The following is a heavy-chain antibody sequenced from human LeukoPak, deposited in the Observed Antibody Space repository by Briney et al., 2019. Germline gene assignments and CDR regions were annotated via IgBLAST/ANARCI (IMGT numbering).Heavy chain of an antibody. CDR1: GGSFSGYY. Sequence: SETLSLTCAVYGGSFSGYYWSWIRQPPGKGLEWIGEINHSGSTNYNPSLKSRVTISVDTSKNQFSLKLSSVTAADTAVYYCARGEWELGYWGQGTLVTVSS. CDR3: ARGEWELGY. CDR2: INHSGST. V-gene: IGHV4-34*01. D-gene: IGHD1-26*01. J-gene: IGHJ4*02.